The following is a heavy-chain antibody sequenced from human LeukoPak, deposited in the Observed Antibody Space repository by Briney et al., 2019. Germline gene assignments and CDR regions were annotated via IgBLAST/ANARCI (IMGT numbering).Heavy chain of an antibody. J-gene: IGHJ4*02. CDR2: IYYSGST. D-gene: IGHD1-1*01. Sequence: NTSETLSLTCTVSGGSISSSSYYWGWIRQPPGKGLEWIGSIYYSGSTYYNPSLKSRVTISVDTSKNQFSLKLTSVTAADTAVYYCARPTAGTTLFEGIDYWGQGTLVTVSS. V-gene: IGHV4-39*07. CDR1: GGSISSSSYY. CDR3: ARPTAGTTLFEGIDY.